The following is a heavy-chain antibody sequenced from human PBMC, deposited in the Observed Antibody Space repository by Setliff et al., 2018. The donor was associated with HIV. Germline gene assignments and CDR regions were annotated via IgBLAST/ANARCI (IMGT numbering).Heavy chain of an antibody. CDR1: GYTFTDYY. Sequence: ASVKVSCKASGYTFTDYYMHWVRQAPGQGLEWMGRINPNSGGTNYAQKFQGRVTMTRDTSISTAYMELSRLRSDDTAVYYCARDHHSGRGSNFPWYSDLWGRGTLVTVSS. CDR2: INPNSGGT. D-gene: IGHD1-26*01. V-gene: IGHV1-2*06. CDR3: ARDHHSGRGSNFPWYSDL. J-gene: IGHJ2*01.